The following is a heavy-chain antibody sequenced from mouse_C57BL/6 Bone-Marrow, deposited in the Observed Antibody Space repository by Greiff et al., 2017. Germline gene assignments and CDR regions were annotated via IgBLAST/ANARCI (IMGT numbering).Heavy chain of an antibody. CDR2: IDPSDSYT. J-gene: IGHJ3*01. V-gene: IGHV1-50*01. CDR3: ATLDSSGYVMVY. Sequence: VQLQESGAELVKPGASVKLSCKASGYTFTSYWMQWVKQRPGQGLEWIGEIDPSDSYTNYNQKFKGKATLTVDTSSSTAYMQLSSLTSEDSAVYYCATLDSSGYVMVYWGQGTLVTVSA. CDR1: GYTFTSYW. D-gene: IGHD3-2*02.